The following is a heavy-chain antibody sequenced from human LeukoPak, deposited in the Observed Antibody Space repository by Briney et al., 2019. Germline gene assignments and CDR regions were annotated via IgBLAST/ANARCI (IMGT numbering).Heavy chain of an antibody. J-gene: IGHJ5*02. Sequence: PGGSLRLSCAASGFTFSNYDIHWVRQAPGKGLEWVSFIGTVFDTSYPGSVKGRFTISRENAKNSVYLQMNSLRAGDTAVYYCARAGGSSGWYGFDPWGQRTLVTVSS. CDR2: IGTVFDT. V-gene: IGHV3-13*04. CDR3: ARAGGSSGWYGFDP. CDR1: GFTFSNYD. D-gene: IGHD6-19*01.